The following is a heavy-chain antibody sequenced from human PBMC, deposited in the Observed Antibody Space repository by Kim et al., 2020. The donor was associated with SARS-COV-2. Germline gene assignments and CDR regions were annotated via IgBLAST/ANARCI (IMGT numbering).Heavy chain of an antibody. V-gene: IGHV3-30*04. CDR2: ISYDGSNK. D-gene: IGHD1-20*01. CDR3: ARGTNWNPRYYGMDV. CDR1: GFTFSSYA. Sequence: GGSLRLSCAASGFTFSSYAMHWVRQAPGKGLEWVAVISYDGSNKYYADSVKGRFTISRDNSKNTLYLQMNSLRAEDTAVYYCARGTNWNPRYYGMDVWGQGTTVTVSS. J-gene: IGHJ6*02.